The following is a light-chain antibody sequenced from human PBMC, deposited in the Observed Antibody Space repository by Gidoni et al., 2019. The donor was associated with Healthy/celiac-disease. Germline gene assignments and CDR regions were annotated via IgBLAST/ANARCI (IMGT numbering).Light chain of an antibody. CDR2: LGS. J-gene: IGKJ4*01. CDR1: QSLFHTNGYNY. CDR3: KQNRRAPLT. Sequence: VMTQSPLSLSVTPGESASISCRSSQSLFHTNGYNYLAWYLQKPGQSPQLLIYLGSHRAPGGPDRFSGSGSGTEFTLTISRVEAEDVGVYFCKQNRRAPLTFXGXTKVE. V-gene: IGKV2-28*01.